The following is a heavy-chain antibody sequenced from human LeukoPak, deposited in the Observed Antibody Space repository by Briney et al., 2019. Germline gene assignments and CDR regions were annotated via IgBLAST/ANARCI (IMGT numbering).Heavy chain of an antibody. J-gene: IGHJ4*02. CDR2: IYSSGST. CDR1: GGSISSYY. CDR3: ARSKAYYESSGYANDC. Sequence: SGTLSLTCTVSGGSISSYYWSWIRQPAGKGLEWIGRIYSSGSTNYDPSLKSRVTMSVDTSKNQFSLKLSSVTAADTAVYYCARSKAYYESSGYANDCWGQGTLVTVSS. D-gene: IGHD3-22*01. V-gene: IGHV4-4*07.